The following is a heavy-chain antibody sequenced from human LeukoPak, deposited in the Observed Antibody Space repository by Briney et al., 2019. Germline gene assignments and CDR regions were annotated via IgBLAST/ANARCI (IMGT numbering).Heavy chain of an antibody. J-gene: IGHJ4*02. D-gene: IGHD2-15*01. V-gene: IGHV3-23*01. CDR2: ISGSGGST. Sequence: GGSLRLSCAGSGFSFSTYAMSWVRQAPGKGLEWVSAISGSGGSTYYADSVKGRFTISRDNSKNTLYLQMNSLRAEDTAVYYCAKGPLVVVAATLVYWGQGTLVTVSS. CDR3: AKGPLVVVAATLVY. CDR1: GFSFSTYA.